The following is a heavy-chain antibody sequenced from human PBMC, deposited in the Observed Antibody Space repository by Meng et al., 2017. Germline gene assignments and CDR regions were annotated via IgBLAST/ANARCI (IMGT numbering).Heavy chain of an antibody. J-gene: IGHJ4*02. Sequence: SETLSLTCTVSGGSISSYYWSWIRQPPGKGLEWIGYIYYSGSTNYNPSLKSRVTISVDTSKNQFSLKLSSVTAADTAVYYCARDRYYFDYWGQGTLVTFAS. CDR2: IYYSGST. CDR1: GGSISSYY. CDR3: ARDRYYFDY. V-gene: IGHV4-59*01.